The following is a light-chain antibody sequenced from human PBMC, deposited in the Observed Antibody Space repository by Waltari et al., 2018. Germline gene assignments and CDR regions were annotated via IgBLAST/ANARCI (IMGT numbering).Light chain of an antibody. J-gene: IGKJ1*01. CDR1: RSVSRS. V-gene: IGKV3-20*01. CDR2: GAS. Sequence: IVLTQSPGTLSLSPGERATLSGRASRSVSRSLAWYQQKPGQAPKLLIYGASTRATGIPDRFSGSGSGTDFSLTISSLEPEDFAIYFCQHYVRLPATFGQGTKVEIK. CDR3: QHYVRLPAT.